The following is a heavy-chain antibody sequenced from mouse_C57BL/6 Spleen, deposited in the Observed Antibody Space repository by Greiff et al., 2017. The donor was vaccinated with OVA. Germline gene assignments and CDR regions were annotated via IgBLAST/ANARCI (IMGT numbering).Heavy chain of an antibody. CDR2: IYPGSGST. D-gene: IGHD3-2*02. J-gene: IGHJ4*01. V-gene: IGHV1-55*01. CDR3: ARIRSGRTAQATYYYAMDY. Sequence: QVQLQQSGAELVKPGASVKMSCKASGYTFTSYWITWVKQRPGQGLEWIGDIYPGSGSTNYNEKFKSKATLTVDTSSSTAYMQLSSLTSEDSAVYYCARIRSGRTAQATYYYAMDYWGQGTSVTVSS. CDR1: GYTFTSYW.